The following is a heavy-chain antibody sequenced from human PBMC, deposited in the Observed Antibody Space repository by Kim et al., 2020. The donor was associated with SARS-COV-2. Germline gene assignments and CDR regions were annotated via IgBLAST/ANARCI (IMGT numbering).Heavy chain of an antibody. CDR1: GFTFSTYA. CDR3: ARDEPGGIDY. D-gene: IGHD1-1*01. J-gene: IGHJ4*02. CDR2: ISHDSSRK. Sequence: GGSLRLSCAASGFTFSTYAMHWVRQAPGKGLECVALISHDSSRKYYADSVKGRFTISRDNSKNTLYLQMDSLRAEDTAVYYCARDEPGGIDYWGQGTLVTVSS. V-gene: IGHV3-30-3*01.